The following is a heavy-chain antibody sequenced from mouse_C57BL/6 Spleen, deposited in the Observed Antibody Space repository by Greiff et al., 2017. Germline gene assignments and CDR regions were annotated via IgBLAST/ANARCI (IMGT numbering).Heavy chain of an antibody. CDR1: GYTFTSYW. Sequence: QVQLKQPGAELVRPGTSVKLSCKASGYTFTSYWMHWVKQRPGQGLEWIGVIDPSDSYTNYKQKFKGKATLTVDTSSRTASLQLSSMTSADSAVYYCARSRGDDYDGAWFAYWGQGTLFTVSA. CDR2: IDPSDSYT. D-gene: IGHD2-4*01. CDR3: ARSRGDDYDGAWFAY. V-gene: IGHV1-59*01. J-gene: IGHJ3*01.